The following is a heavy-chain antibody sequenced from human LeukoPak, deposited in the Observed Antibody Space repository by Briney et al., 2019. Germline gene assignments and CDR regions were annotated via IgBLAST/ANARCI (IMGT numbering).Heavy chain of an antibody. CDR2: INPNSGGT. CDR3: ARSEGIAVAVNWFDP. J-gene: IGHJ5*02. D-gene: IGHD6-13*01. Sequence: GASVKVSCKASGYTFTGYYMHWVRQAPGQGLEWMGWINPNSGGTNYAQKFQGRVTMTRDTSISTAYMELSRLRSDDTAVYYCARSEGIAVAVNWFDPWGQGTLVTVSS. V-gene: IGHV1-2*02. CDR1: GYTFTGYY.